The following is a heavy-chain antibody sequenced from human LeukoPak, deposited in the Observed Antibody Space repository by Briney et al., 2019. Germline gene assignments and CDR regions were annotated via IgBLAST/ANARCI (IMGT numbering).Heavy chain of an antibody. CDR3: ARDPHYYGSGSQSNWFDP. CDR2: ISAYNGNT. Sequence: ASVKVSCKASGYTFTSYGISWVRQAPGQGLEWMGWISAYNGNTNYAQKLQGRVTMTTDTSTSTAYMELRSLRSDDTAVYYCARDPHYYGSGSQSNWFDPWGQGTLVTVPS. V-gene: IGHV1-18*01. D-gene: IGHD3-10*01. J-gene: IGHJ5*02. CDR1: GYTFTSYG.